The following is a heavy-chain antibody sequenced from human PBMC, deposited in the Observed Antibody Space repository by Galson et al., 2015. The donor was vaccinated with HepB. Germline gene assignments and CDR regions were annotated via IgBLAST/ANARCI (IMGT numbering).Heavy chain of an antibody. J-gene: IGHJ4*02. V-gene: IGHV3-23*01. D-gene: IGHD1-26*01. CDR1: GFTFSSYA. CDR3: ARPNSGSYYGYFDY. CDR2: ISGSGGST. Sequence: SLRLSCAASGFTFSSYAMSWVRQAPGKGLEWVSAISGSGGSTYYADSVKGRFTISRDNSKSTLYLQVNSLRAEDTAVYYCARPNSGSYYGYFDYWGQGTLVTVSS.